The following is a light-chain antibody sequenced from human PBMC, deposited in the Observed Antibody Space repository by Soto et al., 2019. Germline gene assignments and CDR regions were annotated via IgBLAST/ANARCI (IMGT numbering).Light chain of an antibody. CDR3: QQSYSTPRT. J-gene: IGKJ1*01. Sequence: DIQMTQSPSSLSASVGDRVTITCRASQSISSYLNWYQQKPGKAPKLLIYAASSLQSGVPSRFSGSGSGTDFTLTISSQQPEDFANYYCQQSYSTPRTFGQGTKVEIK. V-gene: IGKV1-39*01. CDR2: AAS. CDR1: QSISSY.